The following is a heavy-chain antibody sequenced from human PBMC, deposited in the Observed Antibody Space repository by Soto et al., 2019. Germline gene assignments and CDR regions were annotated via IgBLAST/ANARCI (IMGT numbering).Heavy chain of an antibody. CDR1: GGSISSYY. CDR3: ARRYGYAFDI. D-gene: IGHD4-17*01. CDR2: IYYSGST. Sequence: SETLSLTCTVSGGSISSYYWSWIRQPPGKGLEWIGYIYYSGSTNYNPSLKSRVTISIDTSKNQFSLKLSSVTAADTAVYYCARRYGYAFDIWGQGTMVTVSS. V-gene: IGHV4-59*01. J-gene: IGHJ3*02.